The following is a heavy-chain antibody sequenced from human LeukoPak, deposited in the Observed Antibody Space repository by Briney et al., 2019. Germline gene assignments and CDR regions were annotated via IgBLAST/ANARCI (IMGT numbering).Heavy chain of an antibody. V-gene: IGHV3-9*03. CDR3: AKSKTVTTEFDH. CDR1: GFTFDDYA. CDR2: ISWNSGSI. J-gene: IGHJ4*02. D-gene: IGHD4-17*01. Sequence: GGSLRLSCAASGFTFDDYAMHWDRQVPGKGLEWVSGISWNSGSIGYADSVKGRFTISRDNAKNSLYLQMNSLRAEDMALYYCAKSKTVTTEFDHWGQGTLVTVSS.